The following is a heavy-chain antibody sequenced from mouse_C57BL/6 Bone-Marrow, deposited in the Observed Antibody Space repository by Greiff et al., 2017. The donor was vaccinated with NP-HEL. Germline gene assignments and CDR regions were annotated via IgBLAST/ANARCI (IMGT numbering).Heavy chain of an antibody. J-gene: IGHJ4*01. V-gene: IGHV3-1*01. D-gene: IGHD5-1*01. CDR1: GYSITSGYD. CDR3: ARGTYYYAMDY. Sequence: EVKLMESGPGMVKPSQSLSLTCTVTGYSITSGYDWHWIRHFPGNNLEWMGYISYSGSTNYNPSLKSRISITHDTSKNHFFLKLNSVTTEDTATYYCARGTYYYAMDYWGQGTSVTVSS. CDR2: ISYSGST.